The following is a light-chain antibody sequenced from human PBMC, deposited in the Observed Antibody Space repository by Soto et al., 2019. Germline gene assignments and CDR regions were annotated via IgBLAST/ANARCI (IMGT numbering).Light chain of an antibody. CDR2: GAS. CDR1: QSVAGSY. V-gene: IGKV3-20*01. CDR3: QQYGSSFT. J-gene: IGKJ3*01. Sequence: EIVLTQSPGTLSLSPGERATLSCRASQSVAGSYLAWYRQKPGQSPRLLIYGASSRATGIPDRFSGSESGTDFTLTISRLEPEDFAVYYCQQYGSSFTFGPGTKVDIK.